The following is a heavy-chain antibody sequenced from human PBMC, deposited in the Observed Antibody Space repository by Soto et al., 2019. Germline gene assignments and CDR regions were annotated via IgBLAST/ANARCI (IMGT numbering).Heavy chain of an antibody. Sequence: GGSLRLSCAASGFNFTNYNMNWVRQAPGKGLEWVSYISSSSSTIYYADSVKGRFTISRDNAKNSLFLQLNSLRAEDTAVYYCARDRDYYKADYWGQGTLVTVSS. D-gene: IGHD1-26*01. V-gene: IGHV3-48*04. CDR1: GFNFTNYN. CDR3: ARDRDYYKADY. J-gene: IGHJ4*02. CDR2: ISSSSSTI.